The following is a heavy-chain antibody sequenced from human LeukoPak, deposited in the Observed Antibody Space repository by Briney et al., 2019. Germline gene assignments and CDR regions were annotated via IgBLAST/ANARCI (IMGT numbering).Heavy chain of an antibody. Sequence: PGGSLRLSCAASGFTFSSYGMHWVRQAPGKGLEWVAVMSNDGSNKYYADSVKGRFTISRDNSKNTLYLQMNSLRAEDTAVYYCARDYYYDSSGYYYEYYYGMDVWGQGTTVTVSS. V-gene: IGHV3-30*03. J-gene: IGHJ6*02. CDR3: ARDYYYDSSGYYYEYYYGMDV. CDR2: MSNDGSNK. CDR1: GFTFSSYG. D-gene: IGHD3-22*01.